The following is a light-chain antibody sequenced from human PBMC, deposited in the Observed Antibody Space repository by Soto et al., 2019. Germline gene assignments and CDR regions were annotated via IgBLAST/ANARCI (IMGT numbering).Light chain of an antibody. J-gene: IGKJ1*01. CDR2: VAS. CDR3: LQHNSYPRT. V-gene: IGKV1-17*01. CDR1: QSISSY. Sequence: DIQMTQSPSSLSASVGDRVTITCRASQSISSYLNWYQQKPGKAPKRLIYVASSLQSGVPSRFSGSGSGTEFTLTISSLQPEDFATYYCLQHNSYPRTFGQGTKVDIK.